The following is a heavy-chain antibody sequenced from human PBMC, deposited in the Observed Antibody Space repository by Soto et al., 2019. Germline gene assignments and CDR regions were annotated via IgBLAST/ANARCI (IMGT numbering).Heavy chain of an antibody. V-gene: IGHV3-21*01. Sequence: EVQLVESGGGLVKPGGSLRLSCAASGFTFSSYSMNWVRQAPGKGLEWVSSISSSSSYIYYADSVKGRFTISRDNAKNXXNLQRNGLGAEETAVYYCARVVDYYDPYYYYGMDVCGQGTTVTVSS. CDR1: GFTFSSYS. D-gene: IGHD3-22*01. CDR3: ARVVDYYDPYYYYGMDV. CDR2: ISSSSSYI. J-gene: IGHJ6*02.